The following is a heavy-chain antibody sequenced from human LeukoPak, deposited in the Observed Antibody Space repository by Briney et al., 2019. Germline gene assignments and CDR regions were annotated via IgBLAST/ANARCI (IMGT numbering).Heavy chain of an antibody. J-gene: IGHJ4*02. CDR2: IIPIFGTA. V-gene: IGHV1-69*13. Sequence: ASVKVSCKASGGTFSSYAISWARQAPGQGLERMGGIIPIFGTANYAQKFQGRVTITADESTSTAYMELSSLRSEDTAVYYCARDFGYSYGSFDYWGQGTLVTVSS. D-gene: IGHD5-18*01. CDR3: ARDFGYSYGSFDY. CDR1: GGTFSSYA.